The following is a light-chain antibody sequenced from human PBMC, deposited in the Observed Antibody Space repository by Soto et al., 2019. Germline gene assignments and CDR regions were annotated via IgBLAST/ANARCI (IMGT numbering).Light chain of an antibody. CDR3: ATWDTSLTAYV. Sequence: QSVLTQPPSVSAAPGQMVTISCSGSSSNIENNYVSWYQQLPRTAPKLLIYENHNRPSGIPDRFSGSKSGTSATLGITGLQTGDEADYYCATWDTSLTAYVFGPGTQLTVL. CDR2: ENH. V-gene: IGLV1-51*02. J-gene: IGLJ1*01. CDR1: SSNIENNY.